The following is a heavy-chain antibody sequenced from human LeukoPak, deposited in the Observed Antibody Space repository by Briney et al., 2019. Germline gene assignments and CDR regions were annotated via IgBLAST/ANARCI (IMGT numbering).Heavy chain of an antibody. V-gene: IGHV3-23*01. CDR3: AKHPRSYSSGWYYFDY. Sequence: GGSLRLSCAASGFTFSSYAMSWVRQAPGKGLEWVSAISGSGGSTYYAASVKGRFTISRDNPKNALYLQMNSLRAEDTAVYYCAKHPRSYSSGWYYFDYWGQGTLVTVSS. J-gene: IGHJ4*02. CDR1: GFTFSSYA. CDR2: ISGSGGST. D-gene: IGHD6-19*01.